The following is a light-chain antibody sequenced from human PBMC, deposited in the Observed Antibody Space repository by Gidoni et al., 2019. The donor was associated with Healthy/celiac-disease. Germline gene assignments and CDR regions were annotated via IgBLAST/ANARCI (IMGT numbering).Light chain of an antibody. V-gene: IGKV1-5*01. CDR3: QQYNSYPYT. CDR1: QSISSW. Sequence: DIQMTQSPSTLSASVGDRVTITCPASQSISSWLAWYQQKPGKAPKLLIYDASSLESGVPSRFSGSGSGTEFTLTISSLQPDDFATYYCQQYNSYPYTFGQGTKLEIK. CDR2: DAS. J-gene: IGKJ2*01.